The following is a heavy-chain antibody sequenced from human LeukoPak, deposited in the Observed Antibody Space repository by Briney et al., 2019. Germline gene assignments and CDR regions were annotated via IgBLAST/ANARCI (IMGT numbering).Heavy chain of an antibody. CDR2: IYYSGST. CDR1: GGSISSYY. J-gene: IGHJ6*02. CDR3: ARAGYWYSSSWSQYYYYGMDV. Sequence: SETLSLTCTVSGGSISSYYWSWIRQPPGKGLEWIGYIYYSGSTNYNSSLKSRVTISVDTSKNQFSLKLSSVTAADTAVYYCARAGYWYSSSWSQYYYYGMDVWGQGTTVTVSS. V-gene: IGHV4-59*01. D-gene: IGHD6-13*01.